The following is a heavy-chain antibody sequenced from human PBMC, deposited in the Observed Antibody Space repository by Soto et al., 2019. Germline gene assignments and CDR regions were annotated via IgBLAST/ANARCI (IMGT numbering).Heavy chain of an antibody. J-gene: IGHJ6*02. CDR2: IYPGDSDT. CDR3: ARSHGLDV. CDR1: GFSFTTSW. V-gene: IGHV5-51*01. Sequence: GESLKISCQGSGFSFTTSWIAWVRQTPGRGLEWMGLIYPGDSDTRYSPSFQGQVTISVDRSIRTAYLQWSSLQASDTAIYYCARSHGLDVWGQGTTVTVSS.